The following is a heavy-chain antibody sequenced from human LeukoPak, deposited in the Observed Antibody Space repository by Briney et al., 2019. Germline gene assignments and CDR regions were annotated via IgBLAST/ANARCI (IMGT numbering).Heavy chain of an antibody. Sequence: GGSLRHSCGTSGLAFAQYMMHWVRLAPGKGLEWVSLITWDGGTRLYADSVRGRFTISRDNSKNSLYLQMNSLTSEDTAFYYCAKDYGNYRGSDYWGQGTLVTVSS. CDR2: ITWDGGTR. D-gene: IGHD3-22*01. CDR3: AKDYGNYRGSDY. V-gene: IGHV3-43*01. J-gene: IGHJ4*02. CDR1: GLAFAQYM.